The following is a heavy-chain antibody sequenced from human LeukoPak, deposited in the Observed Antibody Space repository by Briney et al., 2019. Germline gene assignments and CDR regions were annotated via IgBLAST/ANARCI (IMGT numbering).Heavy chain of an antibody. CDR1: GFTFSIYS. CDR3: AKDPGGAAAENWFDP. V-gene: IGHV3-21*04. J-gene: IGHJ5*02. Sequence: GGSLRLSCVASGFTFSIYSMNWVRQAPGKGLEWLSSISSSSSYIYYADSVKGRFTISRDNSKNTLYLQMNSLRAEDTAVYYCAKDPGGAAAENWFDPWGQGTLVTVSS. D-gene: IGHD6-13*01. CDR2: ISSSSSYI.